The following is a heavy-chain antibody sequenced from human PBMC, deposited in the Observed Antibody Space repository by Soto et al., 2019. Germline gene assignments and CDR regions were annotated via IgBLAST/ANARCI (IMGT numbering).Heavy chain of an antibody. CDR3: ARLYYDRSPAYYFDY. Sequence: PGESLKISCKGSGYSFTSYWIGWVRQMPGKGLEWMGIIYPGDSDTRYSPSFQGQVTISADKSISTAYLQWSGLKASDTAMYYCARLYYDRSPAYYFDYWGQGTLVTVSS. CDR2: IYPGDSDT. V-gene: IGHV5-51*01. CDR1: GYSFTSYW. J-gene: IGHJ4*02. D-gene: IGHD3-22*01.